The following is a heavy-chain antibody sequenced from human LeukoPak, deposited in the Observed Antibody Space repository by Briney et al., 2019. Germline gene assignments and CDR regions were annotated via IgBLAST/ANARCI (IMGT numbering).Heavy chain of an antibody. CDR1: GFTFSGSA. Sequence: PGVSLRLSCAASGFTFSGSAMHWVRQASGKGLEWVGRIRSKANSYATAYAASVKGRFTISRDDSKNTAYLQMNSLKTEDTAVYYCTRPFTDSGSYYYWGQGTLVTVSS. V-gene: IGHV3-73*01. CDR2: IRSKANSYAT. CDR3: TRPFTDSGSYYY. J-gene: IGHJ4*02. D-gene: IGHD1-26*01.